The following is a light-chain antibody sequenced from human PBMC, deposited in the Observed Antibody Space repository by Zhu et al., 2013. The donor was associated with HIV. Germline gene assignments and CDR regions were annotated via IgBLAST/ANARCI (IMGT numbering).Light chain of an antibody. CDR1: QDIDTG. J-gene: IGKJ4*01. CDR2: DVF. V-gene: IGKV1-13*02. Sequence: IQMTQSPSSVSASVGDRVTISCRASQDIDTGLAWYQQKPGTPPKLMIYDVFSLEVGVPSRFSGSGYGTEFTLTISSLHPDDYSTYYCQQYNTYPVTFGGGTKVEIK. CDR3: QQYNTYPVT.